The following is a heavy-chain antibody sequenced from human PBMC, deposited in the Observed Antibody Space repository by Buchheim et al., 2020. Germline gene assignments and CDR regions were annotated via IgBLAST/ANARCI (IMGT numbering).Heavy chain of an antibody. CDR3: TRPGKQQLEGFNDY. Sequence: EVQLVESGGGLVQPGGSLKLSCAASGFTFSGSAMHWVRQASGKGLEGVGRIRSKANSYATAYAASVKGRFTISRDDSKNTAYLQMNSLKTEDTAVYYCTRPGKQQLEGFNDYWGQGTL. CDR1: GFTFSGSA. V-gene: IGHV3-73*02. CDR2: IRSKANSYAT. D-gene: IGHD6-13*01. J-gene: IGHJ4*02.